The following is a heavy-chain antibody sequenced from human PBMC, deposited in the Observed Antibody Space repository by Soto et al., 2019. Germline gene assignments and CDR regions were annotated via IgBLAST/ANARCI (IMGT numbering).Heavy chain of an antibody. J-gene: IGHJ4*02. CDR3: ARDLDGVLYDY. CDR2: VSHDGSTT. CDR1: GFTFSNYV. D-gene: IGHD3-3*01. Sequence: GGSLRLSCAPSGFTFSNYVMHWVRQAPGKGLVWVSRVSHDGSTTSYADSVKGRFTISRDNSKNTLYLQMNSLRDEDTAVYYCARDLDGVLYDYWGQGTPVTVSS. V-gene: IGHV3-74*01.